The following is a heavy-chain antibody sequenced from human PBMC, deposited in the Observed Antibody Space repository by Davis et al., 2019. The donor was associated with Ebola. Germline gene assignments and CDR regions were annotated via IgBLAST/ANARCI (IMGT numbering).Heavy chain of an antibody. V-gene: IGHV1-18*01. CDR3: ARGNSTARFKDL. J-gene: IGHJ4*02. CDR1: GYTFSSHD. Sequence: ASVKVSCKASGYTFSSHDINWVRQATGQGLEWMGGISIHNGNANSAQKFQGRVTITSDTSTSTVYMELRSLRSDDTAVYYCARGNSTARFKDLWGQGTLVTVSS. CDR2: ISIHNGNA. D-gene: IGHD2-21*02.